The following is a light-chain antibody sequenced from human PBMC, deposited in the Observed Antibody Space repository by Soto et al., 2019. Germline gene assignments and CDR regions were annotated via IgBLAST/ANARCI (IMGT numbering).Light chain of an antibody. V-gene: IGKV1-39*01. J-gene: IGKJ2*01. Sequence: DIQMTQSPSSLSASVGDRVTITCRASQSISNYLNWHQQKPGEAPKHLVYAASSLQSGVPSRFSGSGSGTDFTLTISSLQPEDFATYYWQQSFSTPFTFGLGTKLEIK. CDR3: QQSFSTPFT. CDR1: QSISNY. CDR2: AAS.